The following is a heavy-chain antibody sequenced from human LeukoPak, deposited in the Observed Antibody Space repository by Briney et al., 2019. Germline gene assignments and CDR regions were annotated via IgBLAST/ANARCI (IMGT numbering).Heavy chain of an antibody. Sequence: ASVKVSCKASGNTFTSYGISWVRQAPGQGLEWMGWISAYNGNTNYAQKLQGRVTMTTDTSTSTAYMELRSLRSDDTAVYYCARDLVPGYSSGWRSGYWGQGTLVTVSS. J-gene: IGHJ4*02. D-gene: IGHD6-19*01. CDR1: GNTFTSYG. CDR3: ARDLVPGYSSGWRSGY. CDR2: ISAYNGNT. V-gene: IGHV1-18*01.